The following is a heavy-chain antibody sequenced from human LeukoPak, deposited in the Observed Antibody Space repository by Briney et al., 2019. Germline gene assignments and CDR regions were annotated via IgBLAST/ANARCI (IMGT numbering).Heavy chain of an antibody. V-gene: IGHV3-23*01. CDR2: ISGSGDST. J-gene: IGHJ3*01. CDR1: GFTFSSYA. Sequence: GGSLRLSCAASGFTFSSYAMSWVRQAPGKGLEWVSAISGSGDSTYYGGSVKGRFTISRDNSKNTLYLQINSLRAEDTAVYYCARSSYSSSSSVWGQGTMVTVSS. CDR3: ARSSYSSSSSV. D-gene: IGHD6-6*01.